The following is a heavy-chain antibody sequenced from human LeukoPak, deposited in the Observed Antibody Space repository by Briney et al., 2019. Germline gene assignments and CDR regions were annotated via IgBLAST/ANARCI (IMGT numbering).Heavy chain of an antibody. D-gene: IGHD6-19*01. CDR1: GYTFTGYY. V-gene: IGHV1-2*02. J-gene: IGHJ4*02. CDR2: ISPTSGGT. CDR3: ARERWDSSGWYGDY. Sequence: GASVKVSCKASGYTFTGYYMHWVRQAPGQGLEWMGWISPTSGGTNYAQKFQGRVTMTRDTSISTAYMELSRLRSDDTAVYYCARERWDSSGWYGDYWGQGTLVTVSS.